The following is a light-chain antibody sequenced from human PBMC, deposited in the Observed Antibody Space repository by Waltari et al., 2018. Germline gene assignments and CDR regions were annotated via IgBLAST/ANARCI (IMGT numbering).Light chain of an antibody. CDR2: EVN. J-gene: IGLJ2*01. V-gene: IGLV2-8*01. CDR3: SSYAGSNDVV. CDR1: SRDVGGYNY. Sequence: QSALTQPPSASGSPGQSVTIPCTGTSRDVGGYNYVSWYQQHPGKAPKLMIYEVNKRPSGVPDRFSGSKSGNTASLTVSGLQAEDEADYYCSSYAGSNDVVFGGGTKLTVL.